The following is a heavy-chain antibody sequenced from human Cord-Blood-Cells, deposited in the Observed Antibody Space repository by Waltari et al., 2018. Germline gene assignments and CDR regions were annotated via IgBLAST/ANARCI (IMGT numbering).Heavy chain of an antibody. J-gene: IGHJ2*01. CDR2: IYYSGST. V-gene: IGHV4-39*01. Sequence: LQLQESGPGLATPSETLSRTCPVTAGSISSSTYFWGWIRQPPGKGLEWIGSIYYSGSTYYNPSLKSRVTISVDTSKNQFSLKLSSVTAADTAVYYCARHWYFDLWGRGTLVTVSS. CDR3: ARHWYFDL. CDR1: AGSISSSTYF.